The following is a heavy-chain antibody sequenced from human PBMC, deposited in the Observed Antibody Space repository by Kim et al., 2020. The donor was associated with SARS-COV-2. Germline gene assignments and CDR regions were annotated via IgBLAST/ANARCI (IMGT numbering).Heavy chain of an antibody. CDR1: GGSFSGYY. J-gene: IGHJ6*02. D-gene: IGHD2-2*01. Sequence: SETLSLTFAVYGGSFSGYYWSWIRQPPGKGLEWIGEINHSGSTNYNPSLKSRVTISVDTSKNQFSLKLSSVTAADTAVYYCARYCSSTSCNYYYYGMDVWGQGTTVTVSS. V-gene: IGHV4-34*01. CDR2: INHSGST. CDR3: ARYCSSTSCNYYYYGMDV.